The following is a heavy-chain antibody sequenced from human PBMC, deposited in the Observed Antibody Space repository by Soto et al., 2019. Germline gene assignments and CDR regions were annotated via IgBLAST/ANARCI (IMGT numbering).Heavy chain of an antibody. Sequence: QVQLVQSGAEVKKPGASVKVSCKASGYAFGGYAISWVRQAPGQGLEWMGWVSAYSGHTDYAQNLQGRVCMTTETSTSTAYMELGSLTSDATAVDYCARPSGSDGEYAWSLAYWGQGTLVTVSS. CDR1: GYAFGGYA. CDR2: VSAYSGHT. CDR3: ARPSGSDGEYAWSLAY. J-gene: IGHJ4*02. D-gene: IGHD2-21*01. V-gene: IGHV1-18*04.